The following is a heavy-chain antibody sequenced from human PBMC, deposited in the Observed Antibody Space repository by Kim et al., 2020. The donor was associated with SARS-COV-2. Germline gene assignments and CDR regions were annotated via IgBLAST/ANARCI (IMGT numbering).Heavy chain of an antibody. CDR2: ISYDGSNK. D-gene: IGHD3-9*01. J-gene: IGHJ5*02. CDR1: GFTLSSYA. CDR3: ARDRDDILTGQSNWFDP. Sequence: GGSLRLSCAASGFTLSSYAMHWVRQAPGKGLEWVSVISYDGSNKDYADSVKGRFTISRDNSKNTLYLLMNSLRAEDTAVYYCARDRDDILTGQSNWFDPWGQGILVTVSS. V-gene: IGHV3-30*04.